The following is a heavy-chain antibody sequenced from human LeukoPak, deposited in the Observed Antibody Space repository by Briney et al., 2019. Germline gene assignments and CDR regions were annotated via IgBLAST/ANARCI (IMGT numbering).Heavy chain of an antibody. D-gene: IGHD3-16*02. CDR3: ARGSDYVWGSYRYYFTT. CDR2: IYYSGST. CDR1: GGSVSSGSYY. J-gene: IGHJ4*02. V-gene: IGHV4-61*01. Sequence: PSETLSLTCTVSGGSVSSGSYYWSWIRQPPGKGLEWIGYIYYSGSTNYNPSLKSRVTISVDTSKNQFSLKLSSVTAADTAVYYCARGSDYVWGSYRYYFTTGAREPWSPFPQ.